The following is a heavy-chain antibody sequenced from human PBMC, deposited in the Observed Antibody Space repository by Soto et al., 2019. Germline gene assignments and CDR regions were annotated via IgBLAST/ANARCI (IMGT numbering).Heavy chain of an antibody. CDR1: GFTFSSYG. Sequence: GGSLRLSCGASGFTFSSYGMHWVRQAPGKGLEWVAVISYDGSNKYYADSVKGRFTISRDNSKNTLYLQMNSLRAEDTAVYYCAKDRGMLELLVYYFEYWGQGTLVTVSS. CDR2: ISYDGSNK. V-gene: IGHV3-30*18. CDR3: AKDRGMLELLVYYFEY. D-gene: IGHD2-15*01. J-gene: IGHJ4*02.